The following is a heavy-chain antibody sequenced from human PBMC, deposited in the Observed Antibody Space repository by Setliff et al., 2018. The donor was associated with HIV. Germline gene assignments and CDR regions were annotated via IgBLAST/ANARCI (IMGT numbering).Heavy chain of an antibody. CDR1: GDSISNHY. CDR2: LYFSGGT. CDR3: ARPVSKNFYGMDV. J-gene: IGHJ6*02. Sequence: SETLSLTCTVSGDSISNHYWSWLRQPPGKGLEWIGTLYFSGGTSYNSSLKSRVTISGGTSNNQFSLNLTSVTTADTAVYYCARPVSKNFYGMDVWGLGTTVTVSS. V-gene: IGHV4-59*11.